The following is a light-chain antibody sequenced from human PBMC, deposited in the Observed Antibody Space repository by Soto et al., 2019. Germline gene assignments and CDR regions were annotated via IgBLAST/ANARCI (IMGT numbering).Light chain of an antibody. CDR3: QSYDSSLSVVV. CDR2: GNS. Sequence: QSVLTQPPSVSGAPGQRVTISCTGSGSNIGAGYDVHWYQQLPGTAPKLLIHGNSNRPSGVPDRISGSKSGTSAPLAITGLQAEDEADYYCQSYDSSLSVVVFGGGTKLTVL. J-gene: IGLJ2*01. CDR1: GSNIGAGYD. V-gene: IGLV1-40*01.